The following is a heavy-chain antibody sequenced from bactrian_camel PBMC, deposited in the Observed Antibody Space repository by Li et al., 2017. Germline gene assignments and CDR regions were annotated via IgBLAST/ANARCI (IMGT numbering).Heavy chain of an antibody. V-gene: IGHV3S55*01. CDR2: ITSDGDT. Sequence: HVQLVESGGGSAQVGGSLRLSCIYTRFSFEQVDMAWYRQGPGIECELVSTITSDGDTYYGDSVKGRFTISRDKAKDAVYLQMNSLKPEDTAVYYCVADWSFMGGCNLVAQVDVEYNSWGQGTQVTVS. J-gene: IGHJ4*01. D-gene: IGHD8*01. CDR1: RFSFEQVD. CDR3: VADWSFMGGCNLVAQVDVEYNS.